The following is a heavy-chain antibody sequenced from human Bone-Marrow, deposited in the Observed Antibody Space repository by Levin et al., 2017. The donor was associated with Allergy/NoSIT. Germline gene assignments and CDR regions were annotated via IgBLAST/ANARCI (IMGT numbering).Heavy chain of an antibody. CDR1: EDTFSGHY. Sequence: GASVKVSCKASEDTFSGHYMHWVRQAPDQGLQWMGWINPHSGDTYYSQIFQDRDTMTWDTSLNTAYMELSRLRSGDTAIYFCAGSAASGLYVWGQGSVVSVS. CDR3: AGSAASGLYV. V-gene: IGHV1-2*02. J-gene: IGHJ4*02. D-gene: IGHD6-19*01. CDR2: INPHSGDT.